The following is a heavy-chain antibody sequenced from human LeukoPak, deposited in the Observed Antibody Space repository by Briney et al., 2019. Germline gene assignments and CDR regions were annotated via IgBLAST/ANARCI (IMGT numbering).Heavy chain of an antibody. CDR1: GGTFSSYA. V-gene: IGHV1-69*05. J-gene: IGHJ5*02. Sequence: SVKVSCKASGGTFSSYAISWVRQAPGQGLEWMGGIIPIFGTANYAQKFQGRVTMTRNTSISTAYMELSSLRSEDTAVYYCARGRGSQLGGGFDPWGQGTLVTVSS. D-gene: IGHD3-16*01. CDR3: ARGRGSQLGGGFDP. CDR2: IIPIFGTA.